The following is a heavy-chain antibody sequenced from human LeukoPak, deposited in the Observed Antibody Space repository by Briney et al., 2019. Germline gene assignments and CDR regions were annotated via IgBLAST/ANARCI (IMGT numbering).Heavy chain of an antibody. V-gene: IGHV3-30*02. D-gene: IGHD3-22*01. Sequence: GGSLRLSCAASGFTFSSYGMHWVRQAPGKGLEWVAFIRYDGSNKYYADSVKGRFTISRDNSKNTLYLQMNSLRAEDTAVYYCAKPQFPPYYYDSSGYYGHAEYFQHWGQGTLVTVSS. CDR2: IRYDGSNK. CDR1: GFTFSSYG. J-gene: IGHJ1*01. CDR3: AKPQFPPYYYDSSGYYGHAEYFQH.